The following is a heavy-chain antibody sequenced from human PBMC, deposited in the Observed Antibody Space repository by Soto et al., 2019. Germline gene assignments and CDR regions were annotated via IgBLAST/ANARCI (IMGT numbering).Heavy chain of an antibody. CDR2: IYYSGST. J-gene: IGHJ5*02. CDR1: GGSISSSSYY. V-gene: IGHV4-39*01. Sequence: SETLSLTCTVSGGSISSSSYYWGWIRQPPGKGLEWIGSIYYSGSTYYNPSLKSRVTISVDTSKNQFSLKLSSATAADTAVYYCARMWLLGGWFDPWGQGTLVTVSS. CDR3: ARMWLLGGWFDP. D-gene: IGHD3-22*01.